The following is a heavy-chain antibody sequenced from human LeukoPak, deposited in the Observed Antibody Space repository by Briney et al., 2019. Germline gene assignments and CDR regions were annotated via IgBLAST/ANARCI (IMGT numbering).Heavy chain of an antibody. D-gene: IGHD3-16*01. CDR2: ISSSGSTI. Sequence: GGSLRLSCAASGFTFSSYEMNWVRQAPGKGLEWVSYISSSGSTIYYADSVKGRFTISRDNAKNSLYLQMNSLRAEDTAIYYCARADGLLEGEATFDYWGQGTLVTVSS. V-gene: IGHV3-48*03. CDR1: GFTFSSYE. J-gene: IGHJ4*02. CDR3: ARADGLLEGEATFDY.